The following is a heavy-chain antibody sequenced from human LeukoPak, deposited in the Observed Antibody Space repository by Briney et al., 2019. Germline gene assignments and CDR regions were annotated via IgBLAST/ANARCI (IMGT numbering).Heavy chain of an antibody. D-gene: IGHD5-12*01. CDR3: AKRGGSSLYFFDY. J-gene: IGHJ4*02. V-gene: IGHV3-23*01. CDR1: GFTFSSYA. Sequence: GGSLRLFCAASGFTFSSYAMSWVRQAPGKGLEWVSAISGSGGSTYYADSVKGRFTISRDNSKNTLYLQMNSLRAEDTAVYYCAKRGGSSLYFFDYWGQGTLVTVSS. CDR2: ISGSGGST.